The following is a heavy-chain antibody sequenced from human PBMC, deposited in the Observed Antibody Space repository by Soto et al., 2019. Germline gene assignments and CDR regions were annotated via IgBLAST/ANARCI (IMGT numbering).Heavy chain of an antibody. D-gene: IGHD2-2*01. CDR3: ARLIVLVPAALWATYYYYGTDV. CDR1: GYTFTSYA. Sequence: GASVKVSCKASGYTFTSYAMHWVRQAPGQRLEWMGWINAGNGNTNYAQKLQGRVTMTTDTSTSTAYMELRSLRSDDTAVYYCARLIVLVPAALWATYYYYGTDVWGQGTTVTVSS. J-gene: IGHJ6*02. CDR2: INAGNGNT. V-gene: IGHV1-3*01.